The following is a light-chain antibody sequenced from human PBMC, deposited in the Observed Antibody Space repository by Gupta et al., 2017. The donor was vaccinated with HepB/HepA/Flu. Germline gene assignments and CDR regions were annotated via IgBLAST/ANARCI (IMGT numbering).Light chain of an antibody. J-gene: IGLJ2*01. V-gene: IGLV3-19*01. CDR3: NSRDSSGNHLV. Sequence: SSELTQDPAVSVALGQTVRITCQGDSLRNCYASWYQQKPGQAPILVIYGKNNRPSGITDRFSGPSSGNTASLTITGAQAEDEADYYCNSRDSSGNHLVFGGGTKLTVL. CDR1: SLRNCY. CDR2: GKN.